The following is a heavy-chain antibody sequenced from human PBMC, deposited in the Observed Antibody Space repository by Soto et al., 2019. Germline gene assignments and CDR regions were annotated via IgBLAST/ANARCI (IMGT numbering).Heavy chain of an antibody. V-gene: IGHV4-59*01. D-gene: IGHD3-10*01. CDR1: GGSISSYY. Sequence: SDTLSLTCTVPGGSISSYYWSWIRQPPGKGLEWIGYIYYSGSTNYNPSLTSRVTISVDTSKNQFSLKLSSVTAADTAVYYCARAVWFGEQDYYYYMDVWGKGTTVTVSS. J-gene: IGHJ6*03. CDR2: IYYSGST. CDR3: ARAVWFGEQDYYYYMDV.